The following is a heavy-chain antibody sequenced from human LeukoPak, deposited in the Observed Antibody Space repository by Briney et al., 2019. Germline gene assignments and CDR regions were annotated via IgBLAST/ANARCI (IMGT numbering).Heavy chain of an antibody. Sequence: SETLSLTCTVSGGSFSSSSYYWGWIRQPPGKGLEWMGSIYYSGSTYYNPSLKSRVTISVDTSKTQSSLKLSSVTAADTAVYYCASFWSGYYGANYGMDVWGQGTTVTVSS. J-gene: IGHJ6*02. CDR3: ASFWSGYYGANYGMDV. CDR2: IYYSGST. V-gene: IGHV4-39*01. CDR1: GGSFSSSSYY. D-gene: IGHD3-3*01.